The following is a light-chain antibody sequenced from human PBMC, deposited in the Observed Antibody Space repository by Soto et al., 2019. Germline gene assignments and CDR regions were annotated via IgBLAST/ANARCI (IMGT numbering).Light chain of an antibody. CDR2: EVT. CDR1: SSDVGAYKY. CDR3: SSYAGTNNRYV. Sequence: QSALTQPPSASGSPGQSVTISCTGTSSDVGAYKYVSWYQQYPGKAPKLMIYEVTKRPSGVPDRFSGSKSGNTASLTVSGLQAEDEADYYCSSYAGTNNRYVFGTGTKVTVL. V-gene: IGLV2-8*01. J-gene: IGLJ1*01.